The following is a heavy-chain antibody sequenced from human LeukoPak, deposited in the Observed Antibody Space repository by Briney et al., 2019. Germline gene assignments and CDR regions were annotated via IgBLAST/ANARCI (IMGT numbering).Heavy chain of an antibody. CDR2: IKSKTDGGTT. Sequence: PGGSLRLSCAASGFTFSSYWMNWARQAPGKGLEWVGRIKSKTDGGTTDYAAPVKGRFTISRDDSKNTLYLQMNSLKTEDTAVYYCTTETPEVAGTDHSFDYWGQGTLVTVSS. J-gene: IGHJ4*02. V-gene: IGHV3-15*07. CDR3: TTETPEVAGTDHSFDY. D-gene: IGHD6-19*01. CDR1: GFTFSSYW.